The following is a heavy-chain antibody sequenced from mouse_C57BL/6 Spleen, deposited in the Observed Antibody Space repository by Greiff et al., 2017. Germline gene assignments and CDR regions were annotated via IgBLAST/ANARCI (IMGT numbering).Heavy chain of an antibody. CDR2: IEPANGNN. D-gene: IGHD2-2*01. Sequence: VQLKQSVAELVRPGASVKLSCTASGFNIKNTYMHWVKQRPGQGLEWIGRIEPANGNNKYDPKFQGKATITADTSSNTAYLQLSVLTSEDTTLYYWAVPYYGDDEGNVGYRGKGTTLTVSS. CDR1: GFNIKNTY. J-gene: IGHJ2*01. V-gene: IGHV14-3*01. CDR3: AVPYYGDDEGNVGY.